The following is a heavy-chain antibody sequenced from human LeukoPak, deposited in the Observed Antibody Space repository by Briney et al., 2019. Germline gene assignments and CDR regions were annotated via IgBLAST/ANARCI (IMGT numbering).Heavy chain of an antibody. CDR3: ARSYYYDSSGYYQGGYYYYGMDV. Sequence: ASVKVSCKASGYTFTSYGISWVRQAPGQGLEWMGWISAYNGNTNYAQKLQGRVTMSTDTSTSTAYMEPRSLRSDDTAVYYCARSYYYDSSGYYQGGYYYYGMDVWGQGTTVTVSS. V-gene: IGHV1-18*01. J-gene: IGHJ6*02. CDR2: ISAYNGNT. CDR1: GYTFTSYG. D-gene: IGHD3-22*01.